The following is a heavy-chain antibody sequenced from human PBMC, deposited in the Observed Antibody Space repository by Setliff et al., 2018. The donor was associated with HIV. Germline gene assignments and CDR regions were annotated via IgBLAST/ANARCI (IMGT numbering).Heavy chain of an antibody. CDR1: GGSISSYY. CDR2: IYTSGST. J-gene: IGHJ4*02. D-gene: IGHD5-12*01. Sequence: SETLSLTCTVSGGSISSYYWSWIRQPPGKGLEWIGYIYTSGSTNYNPSLKSRVTISLDTSKNQFSLKLSSLTAADTAVYYCARHFGWLPREIDYWGQGTLVTVSS. CDR3: ARHFGWLPREIDY. V-gene: IGHV4-4*09.